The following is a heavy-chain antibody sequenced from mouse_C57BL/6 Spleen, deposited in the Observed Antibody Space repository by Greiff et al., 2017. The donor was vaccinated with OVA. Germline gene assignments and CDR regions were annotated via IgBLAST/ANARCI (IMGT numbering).Heavy chain of an antibody. CDR1: GYTFTSYG. J-gene: IGHJ1*03. CDR2: IYPRSGNT. V-gene: IGHV1-81*01. CDR3: ARSDYYYGSSSWYFDV. D-gene: IGHD1-1*01. Sequence: QVHVKQSGAELARPGASVKLSCKASGYTFTSYGISWVKQRTGQGLEWIGEIYPRSGNTYYNEKFKGKATLTADKSSSTAYMELRSLTSEDSAVYFCARSDYYYGSSSWYFDVWGTGTTVTVSS.